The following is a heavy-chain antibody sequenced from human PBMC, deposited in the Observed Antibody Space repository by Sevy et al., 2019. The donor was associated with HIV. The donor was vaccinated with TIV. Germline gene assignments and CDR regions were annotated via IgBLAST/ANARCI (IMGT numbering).Heavy chain of an antibody. CDR2: ISGLSNYM. CDR3: ARAVPATDAFDI. V-gene: IGHV3-21*01. D-gene: IGHD6-19*01. Sequence: GGSLRLSCAASGFTFSSYSMHWVRQAPGKGLEWVSSISGLSNYMYYADSMKGRFSISRDNAKNSLYLQMISLRAEDTAVFYCARAVPATDAFDIWCQGTLVTVSS. J-gene: IGHJ3*02. CDR1: GFTFSSYS.